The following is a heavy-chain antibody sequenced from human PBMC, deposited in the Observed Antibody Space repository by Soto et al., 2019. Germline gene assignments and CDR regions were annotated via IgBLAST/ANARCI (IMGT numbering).Heavy chain of an antibody. CDR3: ARHVATWVSGQES. V-gene: IGHV4-59*08. CDR2: IQYTGNT. D-gene: IGHD5-12*01. J-gene: IGHJ5*02. CDR1: GGSISGYY. Sequence: QVQLQESGPGLVKSSETLSLTCTVSGGSISGYYWSWIRQPPGKGLEWIGEIQYTGNTKYSPSFKSRLTISVDTSKNQFSLRLSSVTAADTAVYYCARHVATWVSGQESWGLGTLVTVSS.